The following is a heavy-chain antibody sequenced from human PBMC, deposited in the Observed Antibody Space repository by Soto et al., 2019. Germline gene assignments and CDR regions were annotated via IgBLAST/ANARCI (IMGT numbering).Heavy chain of an antibody. V-gene: IGHV1-18*01. CDR1: GYTFTSYD. CDR3: ARDRNWVHP. Sequence: QVQLVQSGAEVKKPGASVKVSCKASGYTFTSYDISWVRQAPGQGLEWMGWMSTSNGNTNYAQKLQGRVTMTTDTSTSTANMELRSLRPDDTAVYFCARDRNWVHPWGQGTLVNVS. CDR2: MSTSNGNT. J-gene: IGHJ5*02.